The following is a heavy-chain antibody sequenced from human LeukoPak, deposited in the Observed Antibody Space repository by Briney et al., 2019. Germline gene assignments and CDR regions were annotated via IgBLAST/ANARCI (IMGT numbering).Heavy chain of an antibody. V-gene: IGHV3-64*01. CDR2: ISSNGGST. CDR1: GFTFSSYA. Sequence: GGSLRLSCAASGFTFSSYAMHWVRQAPGKGLEYVSAISSNGGSTYYANSVKGRFTISRDNSKNTLYLQMGSLRAEDMAVYYCARSPISGYSYVYFDYWGQGTLVTVSS. CDR3: ARSPISGYSYVYFDY. D-gene: IGHD5-18*01. J-gene: IGHJ4*02.